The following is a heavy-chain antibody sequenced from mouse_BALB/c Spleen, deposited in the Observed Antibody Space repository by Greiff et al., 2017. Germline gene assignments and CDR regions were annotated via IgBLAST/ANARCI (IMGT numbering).Heavy chain of an antibody. CDR3: TSYYRPWFAY. J-gene: IGHJ3*01. V-gene: IGHV1S127*01. CDR1: GYTFTSYW. Sequence: QVQLQQPGAELVKPGASVKMSCKASGYTFTSYWMHWVKQRPGQGLEWIGVIDPSDSYTSYNQKFKGKATLTVDTSSSTAYMQLSSLTSEDSAVYYCTSYYRPWFAYWGQGTLVTVSA. D-gene: IGHD2-14*01. CDR2: IDPSDSYT.